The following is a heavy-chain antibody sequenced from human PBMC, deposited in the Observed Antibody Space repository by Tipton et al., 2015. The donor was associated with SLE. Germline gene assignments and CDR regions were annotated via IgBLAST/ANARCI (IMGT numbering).Heavy chain of an antibody. V-gene: IGHV3-23*01. CDR3: AKDSSSSNYYYGMDV. D-gene: IGHD6-6*01. CDR1: GFPFSTYA. Sequence: SLRLSCAASGFPFSTYAMTWVRQAPGKGLEWVSTISGSGGSTYYADSVKGRFTISRDNSKNTLYLQMNSLRAEDTAVYYCAKDSSSSNYYYGMDVWGQGTTVTVSS. CDR2: ISGSGGST. J-gene: IGHJ6*02.